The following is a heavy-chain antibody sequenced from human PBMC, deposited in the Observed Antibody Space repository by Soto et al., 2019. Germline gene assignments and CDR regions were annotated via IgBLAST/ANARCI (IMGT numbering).Heavy chain of an antibody. J-gene: IGHJ6*02. CDR3: VIFGDYDNYYYYGMDV. V-gene: IGHV3-23*01. D-gene: IGHD4-17*01. CDR2: ISGSGGST. CDR1: GFTFSSYA. Sequence: GGSLRLSCAASGFTFSSYAMSWVRQAPGKGLEWVSAISGSGGSTYYADSVKGRFTISRDNSKNTLYLQMNSLRAEDTAVYYCVIFGDYDNYYYYGMDVWGQGTTVTVSS.